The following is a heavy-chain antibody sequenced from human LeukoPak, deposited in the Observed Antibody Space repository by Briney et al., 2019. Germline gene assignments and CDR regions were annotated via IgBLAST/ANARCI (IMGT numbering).Heavy chain of an antibody. Sequence: GSLRLSCAASGFTFSSYAMSWVRQPPGKGLEWIGSIYYSGSTYYNPSLKSRVTISVDTSKNQFSLKLSSVTAADTAVYYCARGLDPFDYWGQGTLVTVSS. CDR3: ARGLDPFDY. CDR1: GFTFSSYA. J-gene: IGHJ4*02. CDR2: IYYSGST. D-gene: IGHD3/OR15-3a*01. V-gene: IGHV4-39*01.